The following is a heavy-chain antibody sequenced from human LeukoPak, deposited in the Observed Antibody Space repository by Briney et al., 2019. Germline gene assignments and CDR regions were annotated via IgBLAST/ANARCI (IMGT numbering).Heavy chain of an antibody. Sequence: EASVKVSCKASGYTFSVSYIHLVRQAPGQGLEWMGWVNPISGGTNFAKKFQGRVTLTRDTSIGTAYMELSGLRSDDTAVYYCGRSSHHRESMTIIAYWGQGTLVTVSS. CDR3: GRSSHHRESMTIIAY. CDR1: GYTFSVSY. V-gene: IGHV1-2*02. D-gene: IGHD4/OR15-4a*01. J-gene: IGHJ4*02. CDR2: VNPISGGT.